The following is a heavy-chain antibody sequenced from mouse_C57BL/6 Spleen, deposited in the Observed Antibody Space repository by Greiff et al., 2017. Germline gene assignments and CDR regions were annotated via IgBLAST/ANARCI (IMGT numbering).Heavy chain of an antibody. J-gene: IGHJ3*01. CDR2: ISSGSSTI. Sequence: EVQLQESGGGLVKPGGSLKLSCAASGFTFSDYGMHWVRQAPEKGLEWVAYISSGSSTIYYADTVKGRFTISRDNAKNTLFLQMTSLRSEDTAMYYCARTLITTVVAPFAYWGQGTLVTVSA. D-gene: IGHD1-1*01. CDR3: ARTLITTVVAPFAY. CDR1: GFTFSDYG. V-gene: IGHV5-17*01.